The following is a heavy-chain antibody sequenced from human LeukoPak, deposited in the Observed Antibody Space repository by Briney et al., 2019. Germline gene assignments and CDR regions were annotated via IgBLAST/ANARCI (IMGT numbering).Heavy chain of an antibody. V-gene: IGHV3-74*01. CDR2: INSDGSST. CDR3: EAGSSSVDY. J-gene: IGHJ4*02. D-gene: IGHD6-6*01. Sequence: GGSLRLSCAAAGFTFSSYWMRWVRQAPGKGLWWVSRINSDGSSTSYADSVNGRFTISRDNAKNTLYLQMNSLRAEGTAVYYCEAGSSSVDYWGQGTLVTVSS. CDR1: GFTFSSYW.